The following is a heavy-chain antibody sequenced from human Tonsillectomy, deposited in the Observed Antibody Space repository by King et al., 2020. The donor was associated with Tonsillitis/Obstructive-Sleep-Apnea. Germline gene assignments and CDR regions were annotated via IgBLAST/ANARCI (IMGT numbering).Heavy chain of an antibody. Sequence: VQLVESGGGLVQPWGSLILSCAASGFTFSSYAMSWVLQAPGKGLELVSAISGRGGSTYYAESVKGRFTISRDNSKNTLYLQMNSLRAEDTAVYYCAKDLGVRNWYFDLWGRGTLVTVSS. D-gene: IGHD1-1*01. CDR3: AKDLGVRNWYFDL. V-gene: IGHV3-23*04. J-gene: IGHJ2*01. CDR1: GFTFSSYA. CDR2: ISGRGGST.